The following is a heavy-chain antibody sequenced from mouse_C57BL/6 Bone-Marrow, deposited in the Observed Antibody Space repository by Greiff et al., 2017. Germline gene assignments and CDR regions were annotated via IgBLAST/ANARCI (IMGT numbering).Heavy chain of an antibody. Sequence: QVQLQQPGAELVRPGTSVKLSCKASGYTFTSYWMHWVKQRPGQGLEWIGVIDPSDSYTNYNQKFKGKATLTVDTSSSTAYMQLSSLTSEDSAVYYCARESDFLYYYAMDYWGQGTSVTVSS. D-gene: IGHD6-5*01. CDR1: GYTFTSYW. CDR2: IDPSDSYT. V-gene: IGHV1-59*01. J-gene: IGHJ4*01. CDR3: ARESDFLYYYAMDY.